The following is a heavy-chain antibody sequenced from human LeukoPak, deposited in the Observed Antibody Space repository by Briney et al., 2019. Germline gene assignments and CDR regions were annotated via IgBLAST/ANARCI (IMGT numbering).Heavy chain of an antibody. J-gene: IGHJ4*02. CDR3: VGAARYFDY. D-gene: IGHD6-6*01. CDR2: INHSGST. CDR1: GGSVSSYY. V-gene: IGHV4-34*01. Sequence: SETLSLTCTVSGGSVSSYYWSWIRQPPGKGLERIGEINHSGSTNYNPSLKSRVTISVDTSKNQFSLKLSSVTAADTAVYYCVGAARYFDYWGQGALVTVSS.